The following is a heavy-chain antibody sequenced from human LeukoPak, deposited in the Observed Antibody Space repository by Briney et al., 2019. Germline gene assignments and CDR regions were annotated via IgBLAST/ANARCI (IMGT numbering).Heavy chain of an antibody. Sequence: GGSLRLSCAASGFTFSSYAMHWVRQAPGKGLEWVAVISYDGSNKYYADSVKGRFTISRDNSKNTLYLQTNSLRAEDTAVYYCARDFLCSSTSCYSYAFDIWGQGTMVTVSS. V-gene: IGHV3-30-3*01. CDR1: GFTFSSYA. CDR2: ISYDGSNK. J-gene: IGHJ3*02. CDR3: ARDFLCSSTSCYSYAFDI. D-gene: IGHD2-2*01.